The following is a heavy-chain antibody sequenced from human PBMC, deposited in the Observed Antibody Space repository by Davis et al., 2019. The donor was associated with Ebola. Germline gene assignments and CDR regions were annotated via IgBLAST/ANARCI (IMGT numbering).Heavy chain of an antibody. J-gene: IGHJ4*02. CDR1: DFTFGSYG. CDR2: IWYDGSHR. Sequence: GESLKISCAASDFTFGSYGMHWVRQAPGKGLEWVALIWYDGSHRYYADSVKGRFTISRDNSKNTLFLQMDSLRPEDTAMYYCSSWVSSHFDFWGRGTLVTVSS. V-gene: IGHV3-33*03. D-gene: IGHD6-13*01. CDR3: SSWVSSHFDF.